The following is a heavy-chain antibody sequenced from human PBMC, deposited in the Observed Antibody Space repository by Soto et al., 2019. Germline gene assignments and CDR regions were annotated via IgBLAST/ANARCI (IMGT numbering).Heavy chain of an antibody. J-gene: IGHJ5*02. CDR3: ARDVNIVVVVAATTPWFDP. CDR2: ISSSSSYI. V-gene: IGHV3-21*01. CDR1: GFTFSSYS. D-gene: IGHD2-15*01. Sequence: GGSLRLSCAASGFTFSSYSMNWVRQAPGKGLEWVSSISSSSSYIYYADSVKGRFTISRDNAKNSLYLQMNSLRAEDTAVYYCARDVNIVVVVAATTPWFDPWGQGTLVTVSS.